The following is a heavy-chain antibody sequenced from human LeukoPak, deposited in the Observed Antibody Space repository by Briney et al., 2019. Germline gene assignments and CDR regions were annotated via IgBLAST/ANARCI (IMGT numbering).Heavy chain of an antibody. CDR2: ISWNSGSI. V-gene: IGHV3-9*01. D-gene: IGHD1-26*01. J-gene: IGHJ4*02. Sequence: PGRSLRLSCATSGFTLDDYAMHWVRQAPGKGLEWVSGISWNSGSIGYADSVKGRFTISRDSAKNSLYLQMNSLRAEDTAVYYCVRVGNSLNYFDCWGQGTLVTVSS. CDR1: GFTLDDYA. CDR3: VRVGNSLNYFDC.